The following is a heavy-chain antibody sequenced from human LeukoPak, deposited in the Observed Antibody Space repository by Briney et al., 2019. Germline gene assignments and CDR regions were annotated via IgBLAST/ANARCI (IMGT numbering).Heavy chain of an antibody. V-gene: IGHV4-34*01. D-gene: IGHD2-2*01. CDR1: GGSFSGYY. CDR3: ARLGYCSSTSCQEGWNYPFDY. J-gene: IGHJ4*02. CDR2: INHSGST. Sequence: PSETLSLTCAVYGGSFSGYYWSWIRQPPGKGLEWIGEINHSGSTNYNPSLKSRVTISVDTSKNQFSLKLSSVTAADTAVYYCARLGYCSSTSCQEGWNYPFDYWGQGTLVTVSS.